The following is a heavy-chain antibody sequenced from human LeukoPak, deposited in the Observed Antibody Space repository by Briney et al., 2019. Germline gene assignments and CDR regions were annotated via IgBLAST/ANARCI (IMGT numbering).Heavy chain of an antibody. CDR2: IYYSGST. V-gene: IGHV4-39*01. Sequence: PSETLSLTCTVSGGSISSSSYYWGWIRQPPGKGLEWIGSIYYSGSTYHNPSLKSRVTISVDTSKNQFSLKLSSVTAADTAVYYCARHKGSGWYFDYWGQRTLFTVSS. CDR1: GGSISSSSYY. D-gene: IGHD6-19*01. J-gene: IGHJ4*02. CDR3: ARHKGSGWYFDY.